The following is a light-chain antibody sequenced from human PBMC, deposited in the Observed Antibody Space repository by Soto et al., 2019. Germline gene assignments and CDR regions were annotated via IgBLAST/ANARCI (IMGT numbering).Light chain of an antibody. V-gene: IGLV2-14*01. Sequence: QSVPAPPASGSGSPGQSITISLPRTSSDVGGYNYVSWYQQHPGKAPKLMIYDVSNRPSGVSNRFSGSKSGNTASLTISGLQAEDEADYYCSSYTSSSTYVFGTGTKVTVL. J-gene: IGLJ1*01. CDR1: SSDVGGYNY. CDR2: DVS. CDR3: SSYTSSSTYV.